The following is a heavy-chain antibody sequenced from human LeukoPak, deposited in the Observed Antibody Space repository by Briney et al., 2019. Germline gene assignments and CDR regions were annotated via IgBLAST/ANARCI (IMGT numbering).Heavy chain of an antibody. CDR2: ISSSGSTI. CDR1: GFTFSSYE. D-gene: IGHD6-19*01. J-gene: IGHJ4*02. CDR3: ARGVSSGWYYFDY. V-gene: IGHV3-48*03. Sequence: GGSLRLSCAASGFTFSSYEMNWVRQAPGKGLEWVSYISSSGSTIYYADSVKGRFTISRDNAKNSLYLQMNCLRAEDTAVYYCARGVSSGWYYFDYWGQGTLVSVSS.